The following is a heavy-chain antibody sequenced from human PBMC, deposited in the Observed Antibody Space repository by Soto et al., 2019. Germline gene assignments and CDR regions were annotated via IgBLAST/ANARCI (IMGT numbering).Heavy chain of an antibody. J-gene: IGHJ4*02. CDR2: ISGSGGST. CDR1: GFTFSSYA. V-gene: IGHV3-23*01. CDR3: AKESPLRLGELSSFDY. D-gene: IGHD3-16*02. Sequence: GGSLRLSCAASGFTFSSYAMSWVRQAPGKGLEWVSAISGSGGSTYYADSVKGRFTISRDNSKNTLYLQMNSLRAEDTAVYYCAKESPLRLGELSSFDYWGQGTLVTVSS.